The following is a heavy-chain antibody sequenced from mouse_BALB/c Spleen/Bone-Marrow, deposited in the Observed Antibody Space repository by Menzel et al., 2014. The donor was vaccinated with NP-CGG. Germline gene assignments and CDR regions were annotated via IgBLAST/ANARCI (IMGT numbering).Heavy chain of an antibody. J-gene: IGHJ4*01. CDR2: IWGDGST. D-gene: IGHD1-1*01. CDR3: AIITTVVAHYYAMDY. V-gene: IGHV2-3*01. CDR1: GVSLTSHG. Sequence: QVQLKQSGPGPVAPSQSLSITCTVSGVSLTSHGVSWVRQPPGKGLEWLGVIWGDGSTNYHSALISRLSISKDNSKSQVFLKLNSLQTDDTATYYCAIITTVVAHYYAMDYWGQGTSVTVSS.